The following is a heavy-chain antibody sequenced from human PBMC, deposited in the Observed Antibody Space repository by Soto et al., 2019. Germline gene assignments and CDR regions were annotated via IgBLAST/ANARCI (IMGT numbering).Heavy chain of an antibody. CDR3: ARSEEDSDYYYYGMDV. V-gene: IGHV6-1*01. D-gene: IGHD2-15*01. CDR2: TYYRSRWYS. CDR1: GDTVSSNSVA. Sequence: SQTLSLTCVGSGDTVSSNSVAWNWVRQSPSRGLEWLGRTYYRSRWYSDYAVSVRSRIDINADTSKNQVSLQLNSVTPEDTAVYYCARSEEDSDYYYYGMDVLGQGPTVTVSS. J-gene: IGHJ6*02.